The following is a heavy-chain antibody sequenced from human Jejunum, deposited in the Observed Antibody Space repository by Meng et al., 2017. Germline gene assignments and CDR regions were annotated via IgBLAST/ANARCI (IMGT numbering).Heavy chain of an antibody. Sequence: QVQLQASGPGLVKPSQTLSLTCTVSGGSISSDDYYWSWLRQPPGKGLEWIGYIHYIGSAFYHPALKSRATVSVDTSKNQFSLELKSVTAADTALYYCARERWEDYESRGFDSWGQGTLVTVSS. D-gene: IGHD3-22*01. CDR1: GGSISSDDYY. CDR3: ARERWEDYESRGFDS. J-gene: IGHJ4*02. V-gene: IGHV4-30-4*01. CDR2: IHYIGSA.